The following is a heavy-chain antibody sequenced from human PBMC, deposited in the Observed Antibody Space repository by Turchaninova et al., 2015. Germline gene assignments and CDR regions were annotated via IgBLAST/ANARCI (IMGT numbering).Heavy chain of an antibody. D-gene: IGHD5-18*01. CDR3: ARDRGYSTYDY. Sequence: VQLVESGGALVQPGGSLRLCCAASGFPFSSSWVTWVRQAPGKGLEWVADINHDASQKSDVDSVKGRFTISRDNAKNSLFLQMNSLRAEDSALYYCARDRGYSTYDYWGQGTLVTVSS. V-gene: IGHV3-7*03. CDR2: INHDASQK. J-gene: IGHJ4*02. CDR1: GFPFSSSW.